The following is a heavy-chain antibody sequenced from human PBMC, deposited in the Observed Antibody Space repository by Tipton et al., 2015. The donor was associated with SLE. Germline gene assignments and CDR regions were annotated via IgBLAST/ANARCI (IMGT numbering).Heavy chain of an antibody. CDR2: INHSGST. D-gene: IGHD3-9*01. CDR1: GGSFSGYY. Sequence: LRLSCAVYGGSFSGYYWSWIRQPPGKGLEWIGEINHSGSTNYNPSLKSRVTISVDTSKNQFPLKLRSVTAADTAVYYCASGILTGNAAFDVWGQGTMVSVSP. J-gene: IGHJ3*01. CDR3: ASGILTGNAAFDV. V-gene: IGHV4-34*01.